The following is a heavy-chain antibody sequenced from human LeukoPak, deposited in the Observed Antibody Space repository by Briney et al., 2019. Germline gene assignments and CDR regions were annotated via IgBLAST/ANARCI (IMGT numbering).Heavy chain of an antibody. D-gene: IGHD3-22*01. V-gene: IGHV4-30-2*01. CDR1: GGSISSGGYS. J-gene: IGHJ4*02. CDR3: ARRGEYYDSSGYYQPRSYFDY. CDR2: IYHSGST. Sequence: SETLSLTCAVSGGSISSGGYSWSWIRQPPGKGLEWLGYIYHSGSTYYNPSLKSRVTISVDRSKNQFSLKLSSVTAADTAVYYCARRGEYYDSSGYYQPRSYFDYWGQGTLVTVSS.